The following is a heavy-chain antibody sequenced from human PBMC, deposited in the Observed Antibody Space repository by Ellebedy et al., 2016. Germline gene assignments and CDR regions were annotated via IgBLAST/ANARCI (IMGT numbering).Heavy chain of an antibody. D-gene: IGHD2/OR15-2a*01. V-gene: IGHV3-15*01. CDR1: GFTFSNAW. CDR2: IKSKTDGGTT. J-gene: IGHJ5*02. CDR3: TTEASAFLRYWFDP. Sequence: GESLKISXAASGFTFSNAWMSWVRQAPGKGLEWVGRIKSKTDGGTTDYAAPVKGRFTISRDDSKNTLYLQMNSLKTEDTAVYYCTTEASAFLRYWFDPWGQGTLVTVSS.